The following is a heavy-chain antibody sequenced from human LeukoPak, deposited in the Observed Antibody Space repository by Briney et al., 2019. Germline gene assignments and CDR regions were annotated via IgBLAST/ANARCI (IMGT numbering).Heavy chain of an antibody. V-gene: IGHV4-39*02. J-gene: IGHJ4*02. CDR1: GGSISSSRYY. D-gene: IGHD3-22*01. CDR2: IYYSGST. Sequence: SETVSFTCTVSGGSISSSRYYWGWLRQPPGKGLEWIGSIYYSGSTYYNPSLKSRVTISVDTSKNHFSLKLSSVTAADTAVYYCARLNGFLNYYDSSGYSDYWGQGTLVTVSS. CDR3: ARLNGFLNYYDSSGYSDY.